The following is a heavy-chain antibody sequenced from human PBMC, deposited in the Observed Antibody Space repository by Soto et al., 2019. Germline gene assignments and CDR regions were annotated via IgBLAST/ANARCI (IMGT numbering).Heavy chain of an antibody. CDR3: ASTVAAGTSIQSDY. CDR1: GGSFSGYY. J-gene: IGHJ4*02. D-gene: IGHD6-13*01. V-gene: IGHV3-66*01. CDR2: IYSGGST. Sequence: ETLSLTCAVYGGSFSGYYMSWVRQAPGKGLEWVSVIYSGGSTYYADSVKGRFTISRDNSKNTLYLQMNSLRAEDTAVYYCASTVAAGTSIQSDYWGQGTLVTV.